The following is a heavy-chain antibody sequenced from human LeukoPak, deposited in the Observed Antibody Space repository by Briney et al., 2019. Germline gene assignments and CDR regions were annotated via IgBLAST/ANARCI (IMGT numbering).Heavy chain of an antibody. CDR3: AKGWFGETLHRPLDY. D-gene: IGHD3-10*01. V-gene: IGHV3-23*01. Sequence: PGGSLRLSCAASEITFSGYAMNWVREAPGKGLEWVSSISASGSLTYYADSVKGRFTISRDNSKSVLFLQMNSLTVDDTAIYYWAKGWFGETLHRPLDYWGQGALVTVSS. J-gene: IGHJ4*02. CDR1: EITFSGYA. CDR2: ISASGSLT.